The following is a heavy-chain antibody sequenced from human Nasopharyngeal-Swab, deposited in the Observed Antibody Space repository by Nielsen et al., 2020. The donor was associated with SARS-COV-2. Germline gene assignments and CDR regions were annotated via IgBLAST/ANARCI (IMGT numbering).Heavy chain of an antibody. D-gene: IGHD6-13*01. CDR2: INPNSGNT. Sequence: ASVKVSCKASGYTFTSYDINWVRQATGQGIEWMGWINPNSGNTGYAQKFQGRVTMTRNTSISTAYMELSSLRSEDTAVYYCARGLYLKQLVIQYYMDVWGKGTTVTVSS. CDR1: GYTFTSYD. V-gene: IGHV1-8*01. CDR3: ARGLYLKQLVIQYYMDV. J-gene: IGHJ6*03.